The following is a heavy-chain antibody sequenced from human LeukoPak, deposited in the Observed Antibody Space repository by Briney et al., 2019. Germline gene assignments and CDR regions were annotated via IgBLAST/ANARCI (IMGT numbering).Heavy chain of an antibody. V-gene: IGHV1-8*01. Sequence: GASVKVSCKASGYTFTSYDINWVRQATGQGLEWMGWMNPNSGNTGYAQKFQGRVTMTRNTSISTAYMELSSLRSEDTAVYYCASGSGSYSDPYYYYYIDVWGKGTTVTVSS. CDR2: MNPNSGNT. J-gene: IGHJ6*03. CDR3: ASGSGSYSDPYYYYYIDV. CDR1: GYTFTSYD. D-gene: IGHD3-10*01.